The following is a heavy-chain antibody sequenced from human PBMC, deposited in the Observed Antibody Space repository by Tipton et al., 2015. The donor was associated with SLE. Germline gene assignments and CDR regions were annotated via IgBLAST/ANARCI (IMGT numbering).Heavy chain of an antibody. CDR3: ARGSRYWYFDL. J-gene: IGHJ2*01. D-gene: IGHD3-10*01. V-gene: IGHV4-30-2*01. Sequence: TLSLTCAVSGGSISSGGYSWSWIRQPPRKGLEWIGEINHSGSTNYNPSLKSRVTISVDTSKNQFSLKLSSVTAADTAVYYCARGSRYWYFDLWGRGTLVTVSS. CDR1: GGSISSGGYS. CDR2: INHSGST.